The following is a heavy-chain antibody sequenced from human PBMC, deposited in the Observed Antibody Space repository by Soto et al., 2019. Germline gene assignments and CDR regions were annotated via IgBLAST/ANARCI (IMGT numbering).Heavy chain of an antibody. J-gene: IGHJ4*02. V-gene: IGHV4-4*02. CDR1: GSPISSNNW. Sequence: PSEPLSLTYLLSGSPISSNNWRIWTRQPPGKGLEWIGEIYHSGSTNYSPSLKSRVTISVDKSKNQFSLKLSSVTAADTAVYYCARVRFGANWGQGTVVTVS. CDR3: ARVRFGAN. CDR2: IYHSGST. D-gene: IGHD3-10*01.